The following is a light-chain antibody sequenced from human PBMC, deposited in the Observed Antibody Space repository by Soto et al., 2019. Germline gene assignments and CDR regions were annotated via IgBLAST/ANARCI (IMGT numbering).Light chain of an antibody. CDR1: QSVSNN. V-gene: IGKV3-20*01. Sequence: EIVMTHSPATLSVSPGERATLSSRASQSVSNNLAWYQQKPGQAPRLLIYGASNRATGIPDRFSDSGSGTDFTLTISRLEPEDFAVYYCQQYGSSPVTFGQGTRLENK. J-gene: IGKJ5*01. CDR3: QQYGSSPVT. CDR2: GAS.